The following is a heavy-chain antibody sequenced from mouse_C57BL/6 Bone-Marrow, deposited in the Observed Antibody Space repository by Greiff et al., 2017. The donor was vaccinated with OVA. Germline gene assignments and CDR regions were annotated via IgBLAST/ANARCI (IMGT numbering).Heavy chain of an antibody. CDR2: IDPENGDT. V-gene: IGHV14-4*01. Sequence: VQLQQSGAELVRPGASVKLSCTASGFNIKDDYMHWVKQRPEQGLEWIGWIDPENGDTEYASKFQGKATITADTSSNTAYLQLSSLTSEDTAVYYCTTRVGADYWGQGTTLTVSS. CDR3: TTRVGADY. CDR1: GFNIKDDY. J-gene: IGHJ2*01. D-gene: IGHD1-1*01.